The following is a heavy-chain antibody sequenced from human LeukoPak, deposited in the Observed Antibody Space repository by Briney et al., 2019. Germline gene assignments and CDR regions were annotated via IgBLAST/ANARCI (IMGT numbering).Heavy chain of an antibody. CDR3: AREGAFEGIDY. J-gene: IGHJ4*02. V-gene: IGHV3-7*01. CDR2: IKQDGSDK. D-gene: IGHD1-26*01. Sequence: PGGSLRLSCAASGFTFSSYWMSWVRQAPGKGLEWVAYIKQDGSDKYYVDSVKGRFTISRDNAKNSLYLQMNSLRAEDTDVYYCAREGAFEGIDYWGQGTLVTVSS. CDR1: GFTFSSYW.